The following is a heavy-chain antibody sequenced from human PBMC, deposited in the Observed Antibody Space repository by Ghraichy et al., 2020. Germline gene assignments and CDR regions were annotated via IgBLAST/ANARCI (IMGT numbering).Heavy chain of an antibody. D-gene: IGHD6-13*01. CDR3: ARPHSSSWYYHGMDV. CDR1: GFTFSDYY. CDR2: ISSRGSII. J-gene: IGHJ6*02. V-gene: IGHV3-11*01. Sequence: GGSLRLSCAASGFTFSDYYLSWVRQAPGKGLEWLSHISSRGSIIYYADSVKGRFTVSRDNAKNSLYLQMNSLRAEDTAVYYCARPHSSSWYYHGMDVWGQGTTVTFSS.